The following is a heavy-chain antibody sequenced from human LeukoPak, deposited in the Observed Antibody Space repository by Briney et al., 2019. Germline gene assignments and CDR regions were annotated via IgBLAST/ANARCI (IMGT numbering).Heavy chain of an antibody. J-gene: IGHJ4*02. CDR1: GFTFSSYG. V-gene: IGHV3-23*01. CDR2: ISGSGGTT. D-gene: IGHD3-3*01. Sequence: GGSLRLSCAASGFTFSSYGMSWVRQAPGKGLEWVSAISGSGGTTYYADSVKGRFTISRDNSKNTLHLQMNSLRAEDTAAYYCARVLSGYSFPSYFDYWGQGTLVTVSS. CDR3: ARVLSGYSFPSYFDY.